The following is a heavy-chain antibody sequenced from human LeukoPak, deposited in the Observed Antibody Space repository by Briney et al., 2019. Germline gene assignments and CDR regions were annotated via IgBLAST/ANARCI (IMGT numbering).Heavy chain of an antibody. Sequence: PSETLSLTCTVSGYSISSGYYWGWIRQPPGKGLEWIGSIYHSGSTYYNPSLKSRVTISVDTSKNQFSLKLSSVTAADTAVYYCARDPSYGDYPDYWGQGTLVTVSS. CDR1: GYSISSGYY. D-gene: IGHD4-17*01. CDR3: ARDPSYGDYPDY. CDR2: IYHSGST. J-gene: IGHJ4*02. V-gene: IGHV4-38-2*02.